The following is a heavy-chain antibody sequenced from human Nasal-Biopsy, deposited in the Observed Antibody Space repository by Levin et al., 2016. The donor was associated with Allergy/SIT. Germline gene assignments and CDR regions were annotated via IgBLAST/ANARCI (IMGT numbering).Heavy chain of an antibody. J-gene: IGHJ4*02. CDR2: MYPGDSDA. Sequence: GESLKISCKGSGYSFTNYWIGWVRQMPGEGLEWMGIMYPGDSDARYRPSFEGHVTMSADKSVSTAYLQWTSLKASDSGIYYCVRRSINYYSDSSGYGMQYGTIDYWGQGTLVTVSS. D-gene: IGHD3-22*01. CDR1: GYSFTNYW. V-gene: IGHV5-51*01. CDR3: VRRSINYYSDSSGYGMQYGTIDY.